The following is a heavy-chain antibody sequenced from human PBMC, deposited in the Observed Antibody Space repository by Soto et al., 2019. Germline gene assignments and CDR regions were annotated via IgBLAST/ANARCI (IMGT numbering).Heavy chain of an antibody. Sequence: GGSLRLSCAASGFTFSSYAMSWVRQAPGKGLEWVSAISGSGGSTYYADSVKGRFTVSRDNSKNTLYLQMNSLRAEDTAVYYCHKSTVTNYGMDVWGQGTTVTVSS. V-gene: IGHV3-23*01. CDR1: GFTFSSYA. CDR3: HKSTVTNYGMDV. J-gene: IGHJ6*02. D-gene: IGHD4-17*01. CDR2: ISGSGGST.